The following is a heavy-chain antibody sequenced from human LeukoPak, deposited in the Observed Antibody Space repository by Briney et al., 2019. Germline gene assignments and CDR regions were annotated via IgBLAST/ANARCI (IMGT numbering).Heavy chain of an antibody. CDR3: ATLLPRGYSGYDWVNWFDP. D-gene: IGHD5-12*01. Sequence: ASVKVSCKVSGYTLTELSMHWVRQAPGKGLEWTGGFDPQDGETIYAQKFQGRVTMTEDTSTDTAYMELSSLRSEDTAVYYCATLLPRGYSGYDWVNWFDPWGQGTLVTVSS. CDR1: GYTLTELS. J-gene: IGHJ5*02. CDR2: FDPQDGET. V-gene: IGHV1-24*01.